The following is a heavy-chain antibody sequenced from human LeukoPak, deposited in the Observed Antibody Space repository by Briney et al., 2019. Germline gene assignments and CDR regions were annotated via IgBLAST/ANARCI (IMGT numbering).Heavy chain of an antibody. V-gene: IGHV3-53*01. CDR1: GFTLSSFG. J-gene: IGHJ4*02. D-gene: IGHD3-10*01. CDR2: IYSGGST. Sequence: GGSLRLSCTASGFTLSSFGMHWVRQAPGKGLEWVSVIYSGGSTYYADSVKGRFTISRDNSKNTLYLQMNSLRAEDTAVYYCARVWFGDLDYWGREPWSPSPQ. CDR3: ARVWFGDLDY.